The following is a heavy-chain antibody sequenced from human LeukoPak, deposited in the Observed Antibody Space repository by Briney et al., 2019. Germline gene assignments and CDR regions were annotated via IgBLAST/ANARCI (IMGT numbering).Heavy chain of an antibody. D-gene: IGHD2-8*02. CDR2: IYSGGST. J-gene: IGHJ4*02. CDR3: ATYRQVLLPFES. Sequence: GGSLRLSCAVSGFTVSSNYMSWVRQAPGKGLESVSVIYSGGSTYYADSVRGRFTISRDNSKSTLSLQMNSLRAEDTAIYYCATYRQVLLPFESWGQGTLVTVSS. CDR1: GFTVSSNY. V-gene: IGHV3-53*01.